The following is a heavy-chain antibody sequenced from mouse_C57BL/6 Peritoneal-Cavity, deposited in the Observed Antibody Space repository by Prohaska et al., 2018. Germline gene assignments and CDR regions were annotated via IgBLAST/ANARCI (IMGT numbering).Heavy chain of an antibody. V-gene: IGHV6-3*01. CDR3: TGRNYYGSGAFAY. D-gene: IGHD1-1*01. J-gene: IGHJ3*01. Sequence: EVKLEESGGGLVQPGGSMKLSCVASGFTFSHYWMHWVRQSPEKGLECVAQIILKVDNYAIHYAEYVKGMGTISREDSKKSVYPEMNNLRAEDTGIYYCTGRNYYGSGAFAYWGQGTLVTVSA. CDR1: GFTFSHYW. CDR2: IILKVDNYAI.